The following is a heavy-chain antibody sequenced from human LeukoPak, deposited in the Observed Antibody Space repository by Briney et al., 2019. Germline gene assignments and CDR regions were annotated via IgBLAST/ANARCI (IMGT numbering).Heavy chain of an antibody. CDR2: ISSSGSTI. D-gene: IGHD5-12*01. CDR3: AKGGHFNFDY. V-gene: IGHV3-48*03. Sequence: GGSLRLSCAASGFTFSSYEMNWVRQAPGKGLEWVSYISSSGSTIYYADSVKGRFTISRDNAKNSLYLQMNSLRTEDTAVYYCAKGGHFNFDYWGQGTLVTVSS. J-gene: IGHJ4*02. CDR1: GFTFSSYE.